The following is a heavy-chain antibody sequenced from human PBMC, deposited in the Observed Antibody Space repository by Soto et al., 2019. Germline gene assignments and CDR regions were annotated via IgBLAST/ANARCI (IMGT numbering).Heavy chain of an antibody. V-gene: IGHV3-33*01. D-gene: IGHD1-26*01. CDR1: GFTFSSYG. Sequence: QVQLVESGGGVVQPGRSLRLSCAASGFTFSSYGMHWVRQAPGKGLEWVAVIRYDGSNKYYADSVKGRFTISRDNSKNTPYPQMKSPRAEDAAVYYCARDSGLDYWGQGTLVAVSS. CDR2: IRYDGSNK. J-gene: IGHJ4*02. CDR3: ARDSGLDY.